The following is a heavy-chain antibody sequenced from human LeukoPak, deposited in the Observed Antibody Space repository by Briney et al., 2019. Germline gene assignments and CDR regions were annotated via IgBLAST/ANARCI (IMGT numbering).Heavy chain of an antibody. CDR2: INPSGGST. Sequence: ASVKVSCKASGYTFTTYYIHWVRQAPGQGLEWMGIINPSGGSTSYAQKFQGRVTMTRDTSTSTVYMELSGLRSEDTALYYCASLPAATGSHAFDIWGQGTMVTVSS. CDR3: ASLPAATGSHAFDI. CDR1: GYTFTTYY. D-gene: IGHD2-2*01. V-gene: IGHV1-46*01. J-gene: IGHJ3*02.